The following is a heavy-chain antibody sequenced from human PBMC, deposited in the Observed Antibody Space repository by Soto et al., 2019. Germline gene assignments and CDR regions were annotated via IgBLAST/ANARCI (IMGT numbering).Heavy chain of an antibody. CDR3: AKDPLYGWFDP. V-gene: IGHV4-31*03. J-gene: IGHJ5*02. CDR2: ISDSGSA. CDR1: GGSISGGGYY. D-gene: IGHD2-2*02. Sequence: QVQLQESGPGLVKPSQTLSLTCTVSGGSISGGGYYWSWVRQHPGKVLEWIGFISDSGSAYYNPSLKSRVTSSVDTSTNQSSLKLSSVTAADTAVYYCAKDPLYGWFDPWGQGTLVTVSS.